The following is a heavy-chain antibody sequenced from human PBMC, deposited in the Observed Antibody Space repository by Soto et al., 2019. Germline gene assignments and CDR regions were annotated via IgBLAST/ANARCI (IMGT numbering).Heavy chain of an antibody. D-gene: IGHD3-3*01. CDR2: IYYSGST. V-gene: IGHV4-31*03. CDR3: ARGRPGYDFWSGYYTAGGAYYFDY. J-gene: IGHJ4*02. Sequence: SETLSLTCTVSGGSISSGGYYWSWIRQHPGKGLEWIGYIYYSGSTYYNPSLKSRVTISVDTSKNQFSLKLSSVTAADTAVYYCARGRPGYDFWSGYYTAGGAYYFDYWGQGTLVTAPQ. CDR1: GGSISSGGYY.